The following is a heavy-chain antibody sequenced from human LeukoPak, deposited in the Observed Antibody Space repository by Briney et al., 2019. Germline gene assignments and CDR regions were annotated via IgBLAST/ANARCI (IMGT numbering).Heavy chain of an antibody. CDR1: GFTFSRYW. CDR3: ARDSEYSISLYNWFDP. CDR2: IKQGGSEK. V-gene: IGHV3-7*01. J-gene: IGHJ5*02. Sequence: GGSLRLSCAASGFTFSRYWMSWVRQAPGKGLEWVANIKQGGSEKNYVDSVKGRFTISRDNAKNSLYLQMNSLRAEDTAVYYCARDSEYSISLYNWFDPWGQGTLVTVSS. D-gene: IGHD6-6*01.